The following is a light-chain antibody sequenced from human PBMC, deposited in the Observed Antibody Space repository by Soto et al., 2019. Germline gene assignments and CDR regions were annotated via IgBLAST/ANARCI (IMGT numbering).Light chain of an antibody. CDR2: EVA. CDR1: SSDLGASDS. Sequence: QSALTQPPSASGSPGQSVTISCTGTSSDLGASDSVSWYQQHPGKAPKLMIYEVAKRPSGVPDRFSGSKSGNTASLTISGLQAEDEADYYCCSYAGRGVFGGGTKLTVL. CDR3: CSYAGRGV. J-gene: IGLJ2*01. V-gene: IGLV2-8*01.